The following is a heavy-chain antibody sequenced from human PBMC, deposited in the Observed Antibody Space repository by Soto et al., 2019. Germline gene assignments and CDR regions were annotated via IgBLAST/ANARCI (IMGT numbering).Heavy chain of an antibody. D-gene: IGHD7-27*01. CDR2: ISSNGGST. V-gene: IGHV3-64D*09. CDR1: GFTFSSYA. J-gene: IGHJ3*02. CDR3: VKGTGDRDAFDI. Sequence: GESLKISCSASGFTFSSYAMHWVRQAPGKGLEYVSAISSNGGSTYYADSVKGRFTISRDNSKNTLYLQMSSLRAEDTAVYYCVKGTGDRDAFDIWGQGTMVTVSS.